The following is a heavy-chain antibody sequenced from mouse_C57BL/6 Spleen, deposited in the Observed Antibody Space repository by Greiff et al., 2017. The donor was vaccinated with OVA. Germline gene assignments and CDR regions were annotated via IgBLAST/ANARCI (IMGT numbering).Heavy chain of an antibody. CDR1: GYTFTSYW. J-gene: IGHJ3*01. D-gene: IGHD2-12*01. CDR2: IHPNSGST. V-gene: IGHV1-64*01. CDR3: ARDNVTTGTWFAY. Sequence: VQLQQPGAELVKPGASVKLSCKASGYTFTSYWMHWVKQRPGQGLEWIGMIHPNSGSTNYNEKFKSKATLTVDKSSSTAYMQLSSLTSEDSAVXYCARDNVTTGTWFAYWGQGTLVTVSA.